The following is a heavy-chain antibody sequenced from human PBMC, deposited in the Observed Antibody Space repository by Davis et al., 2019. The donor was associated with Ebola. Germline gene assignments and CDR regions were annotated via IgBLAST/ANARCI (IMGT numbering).Heavy chain of an antibody. CDR1: GYTFTSYG. J-gene: IGHJ4*02. D-gene: IGHD1-26*01. CDR2: ISGYNANT. V-gene: IGHV1-18*01. CDR3: ARDLVGATKVPGY. Sequence: AASVKVSCKASGYTFTSYGINWVRQAPGQGLEWMGWISGYNANTNYAQKFQGRVTMTTETSTSTAYMELRSLRSDDTAVYYCARDLVGATKVPGYWGQGTLVTVSS.